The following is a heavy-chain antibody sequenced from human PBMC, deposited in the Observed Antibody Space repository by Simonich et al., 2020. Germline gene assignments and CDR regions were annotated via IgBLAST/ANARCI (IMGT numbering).Heavy chain of an antibody. CDR1: GFTFSRYG. CDR2: KGYDGSNK. CDR3: ARERAAAGEAFDY. Sequence: QVQLVESGGGVVQPGRSLRLSCAASGFTFSRYGIHWVRQAPGKGLEWVEFKGYDGSNKYYADTVKGRFTISRDNSKNTLYLQMNSLIAEDTAVYYCARERAAAGEAFDYWGQGTLVTVSS. J-gene: IGHJ4*02. D-gene: IGHD6-13*01. V-gene: IGHV3-33*01.